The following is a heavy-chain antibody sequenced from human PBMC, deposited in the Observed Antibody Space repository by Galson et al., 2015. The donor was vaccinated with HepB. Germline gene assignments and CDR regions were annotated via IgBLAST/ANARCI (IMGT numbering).Heavy chain of an antibody. CDR2: ISSSSSTI. D-gene: IGHD2-2*01. CDR1: GFTFSSYS. CDR3: AGDLGYCSSTSCYDYYYYGMDV. V-gene: IGHV3-48*02. Sequence: SLRLSCAASGFTFSSYSMNWVRQAPGKGLEWVSYISSSSSTIHYADSVKGRFTISRDNAKNSLYLQMNSLRDEDTAVYYCAGDLGYCSSTSCYDYYYYGMDVWGQGTTVTVSS. J-gene: IGHJ6*02.